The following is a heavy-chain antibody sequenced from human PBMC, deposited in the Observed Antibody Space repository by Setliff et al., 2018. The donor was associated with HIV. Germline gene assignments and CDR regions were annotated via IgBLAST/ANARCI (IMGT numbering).Heavy chain of an antibody. CDR3: ARDRVRITIFGANDASDI. CDR1: GYTFTSYY. Sequence: ASVKVSCKASGYTFTSYYMNWVRQAPGQGLEWMGIINPSGGSSTYAQKFQGRVAMTRDTSTSTVYMELSSLRSEDTAVYYCARDRVRITIFGANDASDIWGQ. J-gene: IGHJ3*02. D-gene: IGHD3-3*01. CDR2: INPSGGSS. V-gene: IGHV1-46*01.